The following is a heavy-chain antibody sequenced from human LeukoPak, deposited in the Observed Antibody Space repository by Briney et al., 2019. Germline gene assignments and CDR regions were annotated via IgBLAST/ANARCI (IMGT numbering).Heavy chain of an antibody. CDR1: GGSISSSSYY. V-gene: IGHV4-39*07. J-gene: IGHJ6*02. CDR3: ATNSIYGTYGMDV. CDR2: IYYSGST. Sequence: PSETLSLTCTVSGGSISSSSYYWGWIRQPPGKGLEWIGSIYYSGSTYYNPSLKSRVTISVDTSKNQFSLKLSSVTAADTAVYYCATNSIYGTYGMDVWGQGTTVTVSS. D-gene: IGHD1-14*01.